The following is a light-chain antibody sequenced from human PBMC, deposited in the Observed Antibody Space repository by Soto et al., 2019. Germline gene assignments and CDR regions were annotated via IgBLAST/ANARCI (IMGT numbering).Light chain of an antibody. J-gene: IGKJ2*01. CDR1: QGIISY. V-gene: IGKV1-39*01. CDR3: HQSYITPPA. CDR2: TTS. Sequence: DIQLTQSPSSLSASVGDRVTITCRVSQGIISYLNWYRQKPGKVPKLLIYTTSRLQSGVPTRFSGSGSGTDFTLTISNLQPEDFATYSCHQSYITPPAFGQGTKVDIK.